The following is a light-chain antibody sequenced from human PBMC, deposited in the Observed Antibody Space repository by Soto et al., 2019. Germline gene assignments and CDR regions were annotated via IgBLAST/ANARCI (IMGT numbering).Light chain of an antibody. V-gene: IGLV1-44*01. CDR1: NSNIGSNT. CDR3: APWDDSLKGPV. Sequence: QAVVTQPPSASGTPGQRVTISCSGSNSNIGSNTVNWYQQVPGTAPKLLIFSDNQRPSGVPDRFSGSKSGTSASLAISGLQSEDEAVYFCAPWDDSLKGPVFGGGTKLTVL. CDR2: SDN. J-gene: IGLJ3*02.